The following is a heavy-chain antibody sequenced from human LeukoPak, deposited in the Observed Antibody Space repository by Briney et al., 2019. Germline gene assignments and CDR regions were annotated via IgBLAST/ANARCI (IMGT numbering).Heavy chain of an antibody. D-gene: IGHD2-15*01. V-gene: IGHV3-30-3*01. J-gene: IGHJ4*02. Sequence: GGSLRLSCAASGFTFSSYAMHWVRQAPGKGLEWVAVISYGGSNKYYADSVKGRFTISRDNSKNTLYLQMNSLRAEDTAVYYCARDKSCSGGSCYYFDYWGQGTLVTVSS. CDR3: ARDKSCSGGSCYYFDY. CDR1: GFTFSSYA. CDR2: ISYGGSNK.